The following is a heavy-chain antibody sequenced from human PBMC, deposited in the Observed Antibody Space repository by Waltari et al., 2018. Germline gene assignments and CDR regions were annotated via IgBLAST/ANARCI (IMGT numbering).Heavy chain of an antibody. CDR3: ARVLSTVQLGIFAY. CDR1: GYSFTAYY. J-gene: IGHJ4*02. V-gene: IGHV1-2*06. CDR2: INPNRGAT. Sequence: QVQMVQSGAEVKKPGASVKVSCKASGYSFTAYYLHWVRQAPGQGREWMGRINPNRGATTYAQMFQGRVTMTRDTSISTAYMEVTGLRSDDTAVYYCARVLSTVQLGIFAYWGQGTVVTVSS. D-gene: IGHD7-27*01.